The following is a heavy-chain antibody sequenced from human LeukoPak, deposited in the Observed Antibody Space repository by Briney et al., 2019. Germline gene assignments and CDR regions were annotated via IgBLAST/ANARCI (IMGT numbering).Heavy chain of an antibody. V-gene: IGHV1-46*01. D-gene: IGHD4-17*01. Sequence: GASVKVSCKASGYTFTSYYMHWVRQAPGQGLEWMGIINPSGGSTSYAQKFQGRVTMTRDTSTSTVYMELSSLRSEDTAVYYCARDRVYGDYVPPFDYWGQGTLVTVSS. CDR1: GYTFTSYY. CDR2: INPSGGST. CDR3: ARDRVYGDYVPPFDY. J-gene: IGHJ4*02.